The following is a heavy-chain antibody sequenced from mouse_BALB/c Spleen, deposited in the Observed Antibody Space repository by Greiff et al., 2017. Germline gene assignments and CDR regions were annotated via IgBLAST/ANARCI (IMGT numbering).Heavy chain of an antibody. CDR3: ARGRNWDPFAY. Sequence: EVQRVESGGGLVKPGGSLKLSCAASGFTFSSYAMSWVRQTPEKRLEWVASISSGGSTYYPDSVKGRFTISRDNARNILYLQMSSLRSEDTAMYYCARGRNWDPFAYWGQGTLVTVSA. CDR1: GFTFSSYA. CDR2: ISSGGST. V-gene: IGHV5-6-5*01. J-gene: IGHJ3*01. D-gene: IGHD4-1*01.